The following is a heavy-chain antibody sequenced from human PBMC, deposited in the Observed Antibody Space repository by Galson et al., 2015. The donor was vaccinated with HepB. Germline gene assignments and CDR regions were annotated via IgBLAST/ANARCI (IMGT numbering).Heavy chain of an antibody. CDR2: IYYIGST. CDR3: ARDTRFRGYSYCDY. J-gene: IGHJ4*02. D-gene: IGHD5-18*01. Sequence: TLSLTCTVSGGSISSGGYYWSWIRQHPGKGLEWIWYIYYIGSTYYNPSLKSRVTISVDTSKNQFSLKLSSVTAADTAVYYCARDTRFRGYSYCDYWGQGTLVTVSS. CDR1: GGSISSGGYY. V-gene: IGHV4-31*03.